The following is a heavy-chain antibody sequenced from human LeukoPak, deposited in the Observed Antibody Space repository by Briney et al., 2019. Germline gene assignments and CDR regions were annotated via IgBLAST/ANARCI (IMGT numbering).Heavy chain of an antibody. Sequence: AESLTLSCAASGFTSSSYAMSWVRQAPGKGLEWVSAISGSGGSTYYADSVKRRFTISRDNSKNTLYLQMNSLRAADTAVYYCAKDPDYGDYVGAFDIWGQGTMVTVSS. V-gene: IGHV3-23*01. CDR3: AKDPDYGDYVGAFDI. CDR2: ISGSGGST. CDR1: GFTSSSYA. D-gene: IGHD4-17*01. J-gene: IGHJ3*02.